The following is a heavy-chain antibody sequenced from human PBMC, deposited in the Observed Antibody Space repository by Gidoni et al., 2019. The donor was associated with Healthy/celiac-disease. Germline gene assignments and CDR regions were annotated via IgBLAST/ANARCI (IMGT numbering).Heavy chain of an antibody. CDR3: ARDRGLTGYSD. CDR2: ISSSSSYI. Sequence: EVQLVESGGGLVKPGGSLRLSCAASGFTFSSYSMNWVRQAPGKGLEWVSSISSSSSYIYYADSVKGRFTISRDNAKNSLYLQMNSLRAEDTAVYYCARDRGLTGYSDWGQGTLVTVSS. J-gene: IGHJ4*02. CDR1: GFTFSSYS. D-gene: IGHD3-9*01. V-gene: IGHV3-21*01.